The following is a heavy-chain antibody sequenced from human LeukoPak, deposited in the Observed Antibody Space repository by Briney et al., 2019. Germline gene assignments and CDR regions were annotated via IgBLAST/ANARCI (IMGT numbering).Heavy chain of an antibody. V-gene: IGHV1-18*01. CDR3: ARQTVTTWDY. CDR1: GYTFTSYG. CDR2: ISTYNGHT. D-gene: IGHD4-17*01. J-gene: IGHJ4*02. Sequence: ASVKVSCKASGYTFTSYGISWVRQAPGQGLEWMGWISTYNGHTSYAQKFQGRVTMTRDMSTSTVYMELSSLRSEDTAVYYCARQTVTTWDYWGQGTLVTVSS.